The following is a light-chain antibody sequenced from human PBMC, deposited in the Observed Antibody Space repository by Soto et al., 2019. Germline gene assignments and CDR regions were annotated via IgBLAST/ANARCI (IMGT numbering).Light chain of an antibody. J-gene: IGLJ2*01. CDR2: DVR. V-gene: IGLV2-14*03. CDR3: NSYTSSSTL. Sequence: QSALTQPDSVSGSPGPSITISCTGTSSDVGGYDSVSWYQLHPGKAPKLMIYDVRDRPSGVSNRCSGSKSGNTASLNSSGLQAEDEADYYGNSYTSSSTLFGGGTKLTVL. CDR1: SSDVGGYDS.